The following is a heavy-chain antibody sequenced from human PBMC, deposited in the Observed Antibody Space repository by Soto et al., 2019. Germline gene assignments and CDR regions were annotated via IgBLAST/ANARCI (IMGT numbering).Heavy chain of an antibody. CDR2: IYYSGST. J-gene: IGHJ4*02. V-gene: IGHV4-30-4*01. CDR3: ARDLPDYGGNFGY. CDR1: GGSISSGDYY. D-gene: IGHD4-17*01. Sequence: PSETLSLTCTVSGGSISSGDYYWSWIRQPPGKGLEWIGYIYYSGSTYYNPSLKSRVTISVDTSKNQFSLKLSSVTAADTAVYYCARDLPDYGGNFGYWGQGTLVTVSS.